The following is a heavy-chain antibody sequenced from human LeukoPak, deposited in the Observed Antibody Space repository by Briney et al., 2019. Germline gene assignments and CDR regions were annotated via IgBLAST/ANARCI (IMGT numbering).Heavy chain of an antibody. Sequence: SETLSLTCTVSGGSISSYYWSWIRQPPGKGLEWIGYIYTSGSTNYNPSLKSRVTISVDTSKNQFSLKLSSVTAADTAVYYCARLYSGSYQIDYWGQGTLVTVSS. CDR3: ARLYSGSYQIDY. CDR2: IYTSGST. CDR1: GGSISSYY. V-gene: IGHV4-4*09. D-gene: IGHD1-26*01. J-gene: IGHJ4*02.